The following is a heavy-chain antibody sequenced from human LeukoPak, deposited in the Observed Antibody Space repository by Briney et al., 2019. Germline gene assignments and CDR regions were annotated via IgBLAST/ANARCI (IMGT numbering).Heavy chain of an antibody. Sequence: PGGSLRLSCAASGFTFSSYWMSWVRQAPGKGLEWVANIKQDGSEKYYVDSVKGRFTISRDNAKNSLYLQMTSLRAEDTAVYYCARRITMITDHWFAPWGQGTLVTVSS. V-gene: IGHV3-7*01. CDR1: GFTFSSYW. J-gene: IGHJ5*02. CDR2: IKQDGSEK. D-gene: IGHD3-22*01. CDR3: ARRITMITDHWFAP.